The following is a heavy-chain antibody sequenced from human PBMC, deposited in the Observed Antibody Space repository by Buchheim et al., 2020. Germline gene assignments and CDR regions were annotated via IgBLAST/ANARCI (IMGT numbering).Heavy chain of an antibody. CDR3: ARLGNSNYDWSDS. D-gene: IGHD4-11*01. Sequence: QLQLQESGPGLLKPSETLSLTCPVFGDPIGSNTYYWGWIRQPPGKGLEWMGTIYHGGGIYYNPTPKGRVTIPVDPPKNQLSLSLSSVTAAETAVYYGARLGNSNYDWSDSWGRGTL. CDR1: GDPIGSNTYY. V-gene: IGHV4-39*01. CDR2: IYHGGGI. J-gene: IGHJ4*02.